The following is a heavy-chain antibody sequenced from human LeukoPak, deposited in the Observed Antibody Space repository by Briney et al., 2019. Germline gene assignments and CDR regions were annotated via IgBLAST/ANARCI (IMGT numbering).Heavy chain of an antibody. CDR3: AKVAGDRMDH. CDR2: ISANSGKT. CDR1: GYTFATYG. J-gene: IGHJ4*02. D-gene: IGHD6-13*01. V-gene: IGHV1-18*01. Sequence: AASVKVSCKASGYTFATYGFCWVRPAPGHGLEWMGWISANSGKTDYAQKFQGRVTMTTDTSTTTAYMELRSLRPDDTALYFCAKVAGDRMDHWGQGTLLTVSS.